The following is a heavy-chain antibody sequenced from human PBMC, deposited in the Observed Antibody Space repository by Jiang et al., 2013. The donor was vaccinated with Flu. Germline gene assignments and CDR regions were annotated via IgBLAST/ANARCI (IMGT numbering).Heavy chain of an antibody. CDR3: ARQGDGYCSSTSCYSWFDP. CDR1: GYSISSGYY. D-gene: IGHD2-2*01. Sequence: LLKPSETLSLTCAVSGYSISSGYYWGWIRQPPGKGLEWIGSIYHSGSTYYNPSLKSRVTISVDTSKNQFSLKLSSVTAADTAVYYCARQGDGYCSSTSCYSWFDPWGQGTLVTVSS. V-gene: IGHV4-38-2*01. J-gene: IGHJ5*02. CDR2: IYHSGST.